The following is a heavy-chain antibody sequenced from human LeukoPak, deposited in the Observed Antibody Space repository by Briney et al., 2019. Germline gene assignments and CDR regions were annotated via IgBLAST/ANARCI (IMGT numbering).Heavy chain of an antibody. CDR1: GYTFTSYD. J-gene: IGHJ3*02. Sequence: ASVKVSCKASGYTFTSYDINWVRQAAGQGLEWMGWMNPNSGNTGYAQKFQGRVTITRNTSISTAYMELSSLRSEDTAVYYCARGLILRYCSSTSCYTVLDAFDIWGQGTMVTVSS. CDR3: ARGLILRYCSSTSCYTVLDAFDI. CDR2: MNPNSGNT. V-gene: IGHV1-8*03. D-gene: IGHD2-2*02.